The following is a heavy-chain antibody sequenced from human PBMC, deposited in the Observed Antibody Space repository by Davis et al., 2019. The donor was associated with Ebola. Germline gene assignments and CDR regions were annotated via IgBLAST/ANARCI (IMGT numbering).Heavy chain of an antibody. V-gene: IGHV1-3*01. D-gene: IGHD1-26*01. CDR3: ARERVHRGSYYYFDY. CDR2: INAGNGNT. J-gene: IGHJ4*02. CDR1: GYTFTYRY. Sequence: ASVKVSCKASGYTFTYRYLHWVRQAPGQRLEWMGWINAGNGNTKYSQKFQGRVTITRDTSASTAYMELSGLRSEDTAVYYCARERVHRGSYYYFDYWGQGTLVTVSS.